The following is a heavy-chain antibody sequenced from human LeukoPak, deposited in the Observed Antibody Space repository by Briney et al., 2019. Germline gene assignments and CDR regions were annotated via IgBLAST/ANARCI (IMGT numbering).Heavy chain of an antibody. CDR3: VSGTVTTRYFDY. CDR1: GGSFSGYY. Sequence: PSETLSLTCAVYGGSFSGYYWSWIRQPPGKGLEWIGEINHSGSTNYNPSLKSRVTISVDTSKNQFSLKLSSVTAADTAVYYCVSGTVTTRYFDYWGQGTLVTVSS. J-gene: IGHJ4*02. CDR2: INHSGST. D-gene: IGHD4-17*01. V-gene: IGHV4-34*01.